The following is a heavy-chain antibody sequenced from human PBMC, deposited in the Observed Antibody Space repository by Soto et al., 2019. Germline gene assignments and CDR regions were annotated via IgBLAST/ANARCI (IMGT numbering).Heavy chain of an antibody. J-gene: IGHJ6*02. Sequence: VASVKVSCKASGYTFTSYGISWVRQAPGQGLEWMGWISAYNGNTNYAQKLQGRVTMTTDTSTSTAYMELRSLRSDDTAVYYCARDTNAAITIFGVVTPLYYYYYGMDVWGQGTTVTVSS. V-gene: IGHV1-18*01. CDR2: ISAYNGNT. D-gene: IGHD3-3*01. CDR3: ARDTNAAITIFGVVTPLYYYYYGMDV. CDR1: GYTFTSYG.